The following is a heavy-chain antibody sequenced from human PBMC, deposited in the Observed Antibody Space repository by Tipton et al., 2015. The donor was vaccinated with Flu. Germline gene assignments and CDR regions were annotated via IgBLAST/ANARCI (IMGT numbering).Heavy chain of an antibody. J-gene: IGHJ5*02. Sequence: LRLSCAASGFTVSSNYMSWVRQAPGQGLEWIGNVHRTGNPYYNPSLKSRVTISVDMSRNQFSLRLTSVTAADTAVYYCARRDYSNYASEPKNWFDPWGQGTLVTVSS. CDR1: GFTVSSNY. D-gene: IGHD4-11*01. CDR2: VHRTGNP. V-gene: IGHV4-59*08. CDR3: ARRDYSNYASEPKNWFDP.